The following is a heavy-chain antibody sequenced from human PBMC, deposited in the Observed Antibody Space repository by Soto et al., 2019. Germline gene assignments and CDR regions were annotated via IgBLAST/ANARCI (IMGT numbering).Heavy chain of an antibody. Sequence: PSETLSLTCTVSGGSISSYYWSWIRQPPGKGLEWIGYIYYSGSSNYNPSLKSRVTISVDTSKNQFSLKLSSVTAADTAVYYCARGGYSYGTPYGMDVWGQGTTVTVSS. CDR3: ARGGYSYGTPYGMDV. CDR1: GGSISSYY. J-gene: IGHJ6*02. V-gene: IGHV4-59*01. CDR2: IYYSGSS. D-gene: IGHD5-18*01.